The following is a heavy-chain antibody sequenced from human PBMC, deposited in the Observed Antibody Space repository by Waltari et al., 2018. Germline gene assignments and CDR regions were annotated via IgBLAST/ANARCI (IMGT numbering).Heavy chain of an antibody. Sequence: QVQLQQWGAGLLKPSETLSLTCAVYGGSFSGYSWSWIRQPPGKGLEWIGEINNSESTNYNPSLTSRVTISVDTSKNQFSRKLSSVTAADTAVYYCARGRTIFGVVINFDYWGQGTLVTVSS. V-gene: IGHV4-34*01. CDR1: GGSFSGYS. J-gene: IGHJ4*02. CDR3: ARGRTIFGVVINFDY. CDR2: INNSEST. D-gene: IGHD3-3*01.